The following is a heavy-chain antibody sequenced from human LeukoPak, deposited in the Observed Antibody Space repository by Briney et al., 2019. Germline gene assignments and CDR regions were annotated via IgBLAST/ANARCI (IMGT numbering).Heavy chain of an antibody. CDR3: AKDYYDFWSGGYYYYYGMDV. Sequence: GGSLRLSCAASGFTFSSYVMHWVRQAPGKGLEWVAVISYDGGNKYYADFVKGRFTISRDNSKNTLYLQMNSLRSDDTAVYYCAKDYYDFWSGGYYYYYGMDVWGQGTTVTVSS. J-gene: IGHJ6*02. CDR1: GFTFSSYV. D-gene: IGHD3-3*01. V-gene: IGHV3-30*18. CDR2: ISYDGGNK.